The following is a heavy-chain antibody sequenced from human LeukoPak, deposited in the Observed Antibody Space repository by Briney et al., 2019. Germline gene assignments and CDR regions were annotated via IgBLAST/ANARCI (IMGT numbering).Heavy chain of an antibody. CDR3: ARGVLSAYCGGDCAIDAFDI. V-gene: IGHV3-30*02. CDR1: GFTFSSYS. J-gene: IGHJ3*02. CDR2: IRYDGSNK. D-gene: IGHD2-21*02. Sequence: GGSLRLSCAASGFTFSSYSMNWVRQAPGKGLEWVTFIRYDGSNKYYADSVKGRFTISRDNSKNTLYLQMNSLRAEDTAVYYCARGVLSAYCGGDCAIDAFDIWGQGTMVTVSS.